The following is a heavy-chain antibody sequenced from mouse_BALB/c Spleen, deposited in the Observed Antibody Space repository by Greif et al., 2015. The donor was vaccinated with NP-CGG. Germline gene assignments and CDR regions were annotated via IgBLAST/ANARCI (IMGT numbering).Heavy chain of an antibody. CDR3: ARSCTTVVEDYAMDY. V-gene: IGHV1-82*01. Sequence: LVESGPELVEPGASVKFSCKASGYAFSSSWMNWVKQRPGQGLEWIGRIYPGDGDTNYNGKFKGKATLTADKSSSTAYMQLSSLTSVDSAVYFCARSCTTVVEDYAMDYWGQGTSVTVSS. CDR2: IYPGDGDT. D-gene: IGHD1-1*01. CDR1: GYAFSSSW. J-gene: IGHJ4*01.